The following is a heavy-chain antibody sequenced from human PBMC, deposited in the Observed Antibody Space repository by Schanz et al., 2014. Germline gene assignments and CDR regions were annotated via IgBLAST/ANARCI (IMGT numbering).Heavy chain of an antibody. Sequence: QVQLVQSGSEVKKPGASVKVSCKASGYTFPSYGISWVRQAPGQGLEWMGWINVYNGDTKFAKTFQDRVTLTTDTSTRAAYMELRSLRSDAAAVYYCARNIIATARAYDIWGQGTMVTVSS. D-gene: IGHD6-6*01. J-gene: IGHJ3*02. V-gene: IGHV1-18*04. CDR2: INVYNGDT. CDR1: GYTFPSYG. CDR3: ARNIIATARAYDI.